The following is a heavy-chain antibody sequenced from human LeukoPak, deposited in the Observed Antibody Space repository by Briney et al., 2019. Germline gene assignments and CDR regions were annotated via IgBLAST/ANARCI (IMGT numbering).Heavy chain of an antibody. V-gene: IGHV4-38-2*02. CDR3: ARDLDGYNQYIDR. J-gene: IGHJ4*02. CDR2: IYHSGST. CDR1: GYSISSGYY. D-gene: IGHD5-24*01. Sequence: PSETLSLTCTVSGYSISSGYYWGWIRQPPGKGLEWIGSIYHSGSTYYNPSLKSRVTISVDTSKNQFSLKLSSVTAADTAVYYCARDLDGYNQYIDRWGQGTLVTVSS.